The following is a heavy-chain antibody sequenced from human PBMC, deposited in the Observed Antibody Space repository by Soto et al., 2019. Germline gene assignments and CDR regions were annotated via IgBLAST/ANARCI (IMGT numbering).Heavy chain of an antibody. V-gene: IGHV4-34*01. CDR1: GGSFSGYY. CDR2: INHSGST. D-gene: IGHD3-3*01. CDR3: AREGRYYDFWSGYHHYYCMDV. Sequence: SETLSLTCAVYGGSFSGYYWSWIRQPPGKGLEWIGEINHSGSTNYNPSLKSRVTISVDTSKNQFSLKLSSVTAADTAVYYCAREGRYYDFWSGYHHYYCMDVWGEGTTVTVSS. J-gene: IGHJ6*03.